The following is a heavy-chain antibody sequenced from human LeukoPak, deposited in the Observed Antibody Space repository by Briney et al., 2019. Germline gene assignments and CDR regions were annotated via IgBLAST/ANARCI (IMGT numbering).Heavy chain of an antibody. CDR3: ARHPPTPPYLDH. J-gene: IGHJ4*02. V-gene: IGHV4-59*08. Sequence: SETLSLTCTVSGGSISSHYWSWIRQPPGKGLEWIGYFYYSGSTNYNPSLKSRVTISVDTSKKQFSLKLSSVTAADTAVYYCARHPPTPPYLDHWGQGTLVTVSS. CDR1: GGSISSHY. CDR2: FYYSGST.